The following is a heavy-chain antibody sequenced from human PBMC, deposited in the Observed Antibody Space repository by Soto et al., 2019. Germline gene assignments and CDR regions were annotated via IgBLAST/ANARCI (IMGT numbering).Heavy chain of an antibody. V-gene: IGHV4-39*01. Sequence: KASETLSLTCTVSGGSISSSSYYWGWIRQPPGKGLEWIGSIYYSGSTYYNPSLKSRVTISVDTSKNQFSLKLSSVTAADTAVYYCAGLYSSSSGYYYGMDVWGQGTTVTVSS. J-gene: IGHJ6*02. CDR1: GGSISSSSYY. CDR2: IYYSGST. D-gene: IGHD6-13*01. CDR3: AGLYSSSSGYYYGMDV.